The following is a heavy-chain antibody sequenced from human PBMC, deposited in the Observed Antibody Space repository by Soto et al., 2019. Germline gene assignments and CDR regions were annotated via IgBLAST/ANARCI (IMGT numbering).Heavy chain of an antibody. CDR1: GGTFSSYA. D-gene: IGHD2-15*01. CDR3: AREARTQYCSGGSCYSGGWGY. V-gene: IGHV1-69*01. Sequence: QVQLVQSGAEVKKPGSSVKVSCKASGGTFSSYAISWVRQAPGQGLEWRGGIIPIFGTANYAQKFQGRVTITADESTSTAYMELSSLRSEDTAVYYCAREARTQYCSGGSCYSGGWGYWGQGTLVTVSS. CDR2: IIPIFGTA. J-gene: IGHJ4*02.